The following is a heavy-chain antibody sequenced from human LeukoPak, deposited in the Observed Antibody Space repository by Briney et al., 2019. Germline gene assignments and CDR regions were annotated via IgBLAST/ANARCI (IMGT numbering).Heavy chain of an antibody. CDR1: GYTFSNYE. CDR3: AREGRVGERSSDY. D-gene: IGHD1-26*01. CDR2: IIPIFGTA. J-gene: IGHJ4*02. V-gene: IGHV1-69*06. Sequence: GASVKVSCKASGYTFSNYEISWVRQAPGQGLEWMGGIIPIFGTANYAQKFQGRVTITADKSASTAYMELSSLRSEDTAVYYCAREGRVGERSSDYWGQGTLVTVSS.